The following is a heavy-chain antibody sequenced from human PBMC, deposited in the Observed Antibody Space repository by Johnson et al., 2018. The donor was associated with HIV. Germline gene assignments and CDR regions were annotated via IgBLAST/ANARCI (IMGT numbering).Heavy chain of an antibody. Sequence: VQLVESGGGVVQPGRSLRFSCAASGFTFSGSAMHWVRQASGKGLEWVGRIRGRANTYATAYAASLKGSFTISRDDSTNTAYLQMNSLTPEDTAVYYCASTIDIVPTGRSYDAFDIWAKGHWSPSLQ. D-gene: IGHD5-12*01. CDR1: GFTFSGSA. V-gene: IGHV3-73*01. CDR3: ASTIDIVPTGRSYDAFDI. CDR2: IRGRANTYAT. J-gene: IGHJ3*02.